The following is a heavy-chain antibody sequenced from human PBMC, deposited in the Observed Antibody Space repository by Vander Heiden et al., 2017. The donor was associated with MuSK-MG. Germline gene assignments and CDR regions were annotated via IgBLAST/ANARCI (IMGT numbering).Heavy chain of an antibody. CDR3: ARDGITMVRGVIWNWFDP. V-gene: IGHV3-30*01. CDR1: GFNFSRYA. J-gene: IGHJ5*02. D-gene: IGHD3-10*01. Sequence: QVQLVESGGGVVQPGRSLRLSCAASGFNFSRYAMQWVRQAPGKGLEWVEVISYDGSNKYYADSVKGRFTISRDNSKNTLYLQMNSLRAEDTAVYYCARDGITMVRGVIWNWFDPWGQGTLVTVSS. CDR2: ISYDGSNK.